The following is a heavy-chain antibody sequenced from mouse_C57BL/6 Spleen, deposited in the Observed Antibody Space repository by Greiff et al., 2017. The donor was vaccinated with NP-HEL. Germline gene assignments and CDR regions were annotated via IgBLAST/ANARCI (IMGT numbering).Heavy chain of an antibody. CDR1: GYAFSSSW. Sequence: QVHVKQSGPELVKPGASVKISCKASGYAFSSSWMNWVKQRPGKGLEWIGRIYPGDGDTNYNGKFKGKATLTADKSSSTAYMQLSSLTSEDSAVYFCARRGIYYDYDGGFAYWGQGTLVTVSA. CDR2: IYPGDGDT. D-gene: IGHD2-4*01. J-gene: IGHJ3*01. V-gene: IGHV1-82*01. CDR3: ARRGIYYDYDGGFAY.